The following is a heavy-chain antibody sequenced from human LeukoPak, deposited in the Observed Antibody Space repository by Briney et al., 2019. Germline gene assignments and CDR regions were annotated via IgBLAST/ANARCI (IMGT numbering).Heavy chain of an antibody. Sequence: SETLSLTCTVSGDSISRSSYYWGWIRQPPGKGLEWNGSRYYRGSTYYNPSLKSRVTISVDTPKNQFSLKLSSVTAADTAVYYCARLLLGYCSSTTCWDPDYFDYWGQGTLVTVSS. J-gene: IGHJ4*02. D-gene: IGHD2-2*01. CDR3: ARLLLGYCSSTTCWDPDYFDY. V-gene: IGHV4-39*01. CDR1: GDSISRSSYY. CDR2: RYYRGST.